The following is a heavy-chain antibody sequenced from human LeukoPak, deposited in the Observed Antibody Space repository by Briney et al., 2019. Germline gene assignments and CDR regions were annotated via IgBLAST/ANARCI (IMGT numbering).Heavy chain of an antibody. D-gene: IGHD4-17*01. V-gene: IGHV4-30-4*01. Sequence: SSETLSLTCTVSGGSISSGDYYWSWIRQPPGKGLEWIGYIYYSGSTYYNPSLKSRVTISVDTSKNQFSLKLSSVTAADTAVYYCAREKTYGAYGRDFDYWGQGTLVTVSS. J-gene: IGHJ4*02. CDR3: AREKTYGAYGRDFDY. CDR2: IYYSGST. CDR1: GGSISSGDYY.